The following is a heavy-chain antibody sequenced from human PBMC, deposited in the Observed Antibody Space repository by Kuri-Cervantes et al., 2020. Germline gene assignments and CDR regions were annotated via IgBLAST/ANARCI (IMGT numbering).Heavy chain of an antibody. D-gene: IGHD3-10*01. Sequence: SETLSLTCTVSGGSISSYYWSWIRQPPGKGLEWIGYIYYSGSTNYNPSLKSRVTISVDTSKNQFSLKLSSVTAADTAVYYCAGGRTFYGSGSIYYYYYYGMDVWGQGTTVTVSS. CDR2: IYYSGST. CDR1: GGSISSYY. V-gene: IGHV4-59*12. J-gene: IGHJ6*02. CDR3: AGGRTFYGSGSIYYYYYYGMDV.